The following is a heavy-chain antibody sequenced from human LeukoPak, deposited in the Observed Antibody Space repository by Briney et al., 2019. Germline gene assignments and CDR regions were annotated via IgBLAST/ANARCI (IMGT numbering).Heavy chain of an antibody. J-gene: IGHJ3*02. CDR1: GGSISSYY. V-gene: IGHV4-59*01. CDR3: ARGLRGYCSSTSCRPYAFDI. Sequence: PSETLSLTCTVSGGSISSYYWSWIRQPPGKGLEWIGYIYYSGSTNYNPSLKSRVTVSVDTSKNQFSLKLSSVTAADTAVYYRARGLRGYCSSTSCRPYAFDIWGQGTMVTVSS. CDR2: IYYSGST. D-gene: IGHD2-2*01.